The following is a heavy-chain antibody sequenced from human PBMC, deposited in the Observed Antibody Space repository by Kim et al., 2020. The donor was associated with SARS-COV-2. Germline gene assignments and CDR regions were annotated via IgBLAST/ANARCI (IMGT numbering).Heavy chain of an antibody. Sequence: GGSLRLSCAASGFTFSSYAMSWVRQAPGKGMEGVSAISGSGGSTYYADSVKGRFTISRDNSKNTLYMQMNSLRAEDKAVYYCAKRGFVGDIVVVVAVTYFDYWGQGTLVTVSS. J-gene: IGHJ4*02. D-gene: IGHD2-15*01. CDR3: AKRGFVGDIVVVVAVTYFDY. V-gene: IGHV3-23*01. CDR1: GFTFSSYA. CDR2: ISGSGGST.